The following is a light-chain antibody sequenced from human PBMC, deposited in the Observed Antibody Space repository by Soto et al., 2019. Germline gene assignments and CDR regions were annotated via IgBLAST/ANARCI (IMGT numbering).Light chain of an antibody. Sequence: EIVLTQSPATLSLSPGERATLSCRASQSVSTHLAWYQQKAGQAPRLLIYDASNRATGIPARFSGSGSGTDFTLTISSLESEDFAVYYCQQRSSWSSITFGQGTRLEIK. CDR3: QQRSSWSSIT. J-gene: IGKJ5*01. CDR2: DAS. CDR1: QSVSTH. V-gene: IGKV3-11*01.